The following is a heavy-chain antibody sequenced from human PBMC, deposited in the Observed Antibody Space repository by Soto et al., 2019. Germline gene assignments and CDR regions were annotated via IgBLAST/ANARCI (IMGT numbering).Heavy chain of an antibody. J-gene: IGHJ4*02. V-gene: IGHV4-4*02. CDR1: GDSMNSRDW. D-gene: IGHD3-10*01. CDR2: VRPGGST. Sequence: VQLQESGPGLVEPSGTLSLTCAVSGDSMNSRDWWSWVRQSPGKGLEWIGEVRPGGSTNYNAALINPVTISVDESKSQCPLRLPSATAADTAVYYCARVRFGVTTRACFDYWGQGTRVTVSS. CDR3: ARVRFGVTTRACFDY.